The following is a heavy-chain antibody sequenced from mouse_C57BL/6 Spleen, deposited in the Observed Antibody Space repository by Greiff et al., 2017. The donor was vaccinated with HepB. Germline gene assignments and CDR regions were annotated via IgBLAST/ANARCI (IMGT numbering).Heavy chain of an antibody. CDR1: GYTFTDYY. D-gene: IGHD1-1*01. CDR3: AREGYDGSGQFAY. CDR2: INPNNGGT. V-gene: IGHV1-26*01. J-gene: IGHJ3*01. Sequence: EVQLQQSGPELVKPGASVKISCTASGYTFTDYYMNWVKQSHGKSLEWIGDINPNNGGTSYNQKFKGKATLTVDKSSSTAYMELRSLTSEDSAVYYCAREGYDGSGQFAYWGQGTLVTVSA.